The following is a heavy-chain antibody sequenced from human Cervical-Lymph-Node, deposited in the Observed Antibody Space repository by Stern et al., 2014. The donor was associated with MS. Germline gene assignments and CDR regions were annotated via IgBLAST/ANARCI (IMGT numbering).Heavy chain of an antibody. V-gene: IGHV4-59*08. CDR1: GGSTSSYY. Sequence: VQLVESGPGLVKPSETLSLTCTVSGGSTSSYYWSWIRQPPGKGLEWIGYISSSGGTKYNPSLKSRVTISVDTSKNQFALTRSSVTAADAAVYYCARGYTTSSGRPDYWGQGTLVTVST. D-gene: IGHD6-6*01. CDR2: ISSSGGT. J-gene: IGHJ4*02. CDR3: ARGYTTSSGRPDY.